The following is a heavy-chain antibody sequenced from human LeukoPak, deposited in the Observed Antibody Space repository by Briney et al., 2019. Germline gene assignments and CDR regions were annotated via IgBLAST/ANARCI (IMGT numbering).Heavy chain of an antibody. D-gene: IGHD6-19*01. V-gene: IGHV4-30-2*01. CDR2: IYHSGST. Sequence: SETLSLTFAVSGGSISSGGYSWSWIRQPPGKGLEWIGEIYHSGSTNNNPSLKSRVTILVDKSRNQFSLKLSSVTAADTAVYYCTRAEQWLVRRDGFDIWGQGTMVTVSS. CDR1: GGSISSGGYS. CDR3: TRAEQWLVRRDGFDI. J-gene: IGHJ3*02.